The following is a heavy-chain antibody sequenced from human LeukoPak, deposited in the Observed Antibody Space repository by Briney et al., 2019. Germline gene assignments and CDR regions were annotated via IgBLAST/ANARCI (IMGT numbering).Heavy chain of an antibody. CDR2: ISSSGGST. D-gene: IGHD5-24*01. CDR3: ARGRDGYNYEDFDY. V-gene: IGHV3-23*01. J-gene: IGHJ4*02. Sequence: GGSLRLSCAASGFTFSSYAMTWVRQAPGKGLEWVSSISSSGGSTYYADSVRGRFTIPRDNSKNTLYLQMNSLRAEDTAVYYCARGRDGYNYEDFDYWGQGTLVTVSS. CDR1: GFTFSSYA.